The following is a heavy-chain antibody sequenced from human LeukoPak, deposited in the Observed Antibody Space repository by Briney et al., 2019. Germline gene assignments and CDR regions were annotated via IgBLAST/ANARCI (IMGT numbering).Heavy chain of an antibody. V-gene: IGHV1-69*06. J-gene: IGHJ4*02. Sequence: WASVKVSCKASGGTFSCYAISWVRQAPGQGLEWMGGIIPIFGTANYAQKFQGRVTITADKSTSTAYMELSSLRSEDTAVYYCASLREGSSWYGYWGQGTLVTVSS. D-gene: IGHD6-13*01. CDR1: GGTFSCYA. CDR2: IIPIFGTA. CDR3: ASLREGSSWYGY.